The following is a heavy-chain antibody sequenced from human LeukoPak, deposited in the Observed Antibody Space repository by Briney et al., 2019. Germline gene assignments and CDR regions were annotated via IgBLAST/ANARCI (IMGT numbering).Heavy chain of an antibody. CDR1: GFTFSSYA. CDR2: IDGGGST. Sequence: EGSLRLSCVASGFTFSSYAVSWFRQAPGKGLEWVSKIDGGGSTNYADSVKGRFTVSRDNSKNTVYLQMNSLRVEDTAMYYCANRGYWGQGTLVTVSS. CDR3: ANRGY. V-gene: IGHV3-66*01. J-gene: IGHJ4*02.